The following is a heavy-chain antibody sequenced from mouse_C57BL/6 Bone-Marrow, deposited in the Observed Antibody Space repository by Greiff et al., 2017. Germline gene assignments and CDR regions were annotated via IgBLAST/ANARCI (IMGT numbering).Heavy chain of an antibody. CDR3: AADGYYGFAY. V-gene: IGHV1-69*01. D-gene: IGHD2-3*01. CDR2: IDPSDSYT. J-gene: IGHJ3*01. Sequence: QVQLQQPGAELVMPGASVKLSCKASGYTFTSYWMHWVKQRPGQGLEWIGEIDPSDSYTNYNQKFKGKSTLTVDKSSSTAYMQLSGLTSEDSAVXYCAADGYYGFAYWGQGTLVTVSA. CDR1: GYTFTSYW.